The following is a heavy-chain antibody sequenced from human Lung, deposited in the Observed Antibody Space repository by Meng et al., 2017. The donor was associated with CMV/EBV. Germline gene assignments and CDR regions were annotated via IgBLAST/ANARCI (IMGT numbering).Heavy chain of an antibody. V-gene: IGHV1-18*01. CDR1: GYTFSRYG. Sequence: ASVXVSCKASGYTFSRYGISWVRQAPGQGLEWLGWVGGCDGDTNYALEFRGRVTMTTDTVTNTAYMELRSLTSDDTAVYYCARDWECLDRSDVFDIWGQGXMVTVSS. CDR2: VGGCDGDT. CDR3: ARDWECLDRSDVFDI. D-gene: IGHD3-9*01. J-gene: IGHJ3*02.